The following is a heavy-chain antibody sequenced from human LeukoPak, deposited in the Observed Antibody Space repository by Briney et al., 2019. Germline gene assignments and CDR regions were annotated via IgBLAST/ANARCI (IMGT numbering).Heavy chain of an antibody. J-gene: IGHJ6*02. CDR3: ARDTYYGMDV. CDR2: IYYSGST. Sequence: SETLSLTCTVSGGSISSYYWSWIRQPPGKGLEWIGYIYYSGSTNYNPSLKSRVTISVDTSKNQFSLKLSSVTAADTAVYYCARDTYYGMDVWGQGTTVTVSS. V-gene: IGHV4-59*01. CDR1: GGSISSYY.